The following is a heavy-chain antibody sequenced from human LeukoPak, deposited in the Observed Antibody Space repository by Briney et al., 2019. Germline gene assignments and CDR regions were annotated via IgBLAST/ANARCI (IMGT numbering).Heavy chain of an antibody. CDR2: IKDSGVT. CDR1: GGSFTGYF. Sequence: SETLSLTCAVYGGSFTGYFWNWIRQSPGKGLEWIGEIKDSGVTSYNPSLKSRVTISIDTSQNQFSLKVSSVTAADTAVYYCARTSITTSCMDYWGQGTLVTVSS. CDR3: ARTSITTSCMDY. D-gene: IGHD2-2*01. V-gene: IGHV4-34*01. J-gene: IGHJ4*02.